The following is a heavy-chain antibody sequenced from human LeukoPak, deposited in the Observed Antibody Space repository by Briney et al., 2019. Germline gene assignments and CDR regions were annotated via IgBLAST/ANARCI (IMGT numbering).Heavy chain of an antibody. CDR1: GFTFSSYS. Sequence: GGSLRLSCAASGFTFSSYSMNWVRQAPGKGLEWVSSISSSSSYIYCADSVKGRFTISRDNAKNTLYLQMNSLRAEDTAVYYCARGGVYSSSSFDYWGQGTLVTVSS. V-gene: IGHV3-21*01. CDR3: ARGGVYSSSSFDY. J-gene: IGHJ4*02. D-gene: IGHD6-6*01. CDR2: ISSSSSYI.